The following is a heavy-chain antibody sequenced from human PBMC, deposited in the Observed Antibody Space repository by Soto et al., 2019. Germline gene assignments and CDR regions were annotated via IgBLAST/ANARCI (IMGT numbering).Heavy chain of an antibody. V-gene: IGHV1-69*06. J-gene: IGHJ4*02. CDR3: ARGLLYATTYYDY. D-gene: IGHD2-8*01. CDR1: GDTFTTNS. Sequence: QVQLVQSGAEVKKPGSSVKVYCKASGDTFTTNSLNWVRQAPGQGLEWMGGIIPVVGTTKYAQKYQDRVTITGDKSTNTAYMELSRLRSDDTAVYYCARGLLYATTYYDYWGQGTPVTVSS. CDR2: IIPVVGTT.